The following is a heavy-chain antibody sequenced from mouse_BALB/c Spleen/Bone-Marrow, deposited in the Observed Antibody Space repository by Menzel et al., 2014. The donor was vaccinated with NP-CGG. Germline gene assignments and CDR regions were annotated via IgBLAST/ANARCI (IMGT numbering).Heavy chain of an antibody. D-gene: IGHD2-1*01. J-gene: IGHJ4*01. CDR1: GYTFTSYY. V-gene: IGHV1S56*01. CDR3: ARWGNYGDYAMDY. Sequence: VQLQESGPELVKPGASVTISCKASGYTFTSYYIHWVKQRPGQGLEWIGWIYPGNVNTKYNEKFKGKATLTADKSSSTAYMQLSSLTSEDSAVYFCARWGNYGDYAMDYWGQGTSVTVSS. CDR2: IYPGNVNT.